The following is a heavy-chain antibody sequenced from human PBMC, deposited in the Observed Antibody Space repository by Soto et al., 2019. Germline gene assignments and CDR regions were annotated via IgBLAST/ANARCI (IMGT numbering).Heavy chain of an antibody. CDR2: IYYSGST. CDR3: ARDHGLYSSGWYFDY. D-gene: IGHD6-19*01. V-gene: IGHV4-59*01. Sequence: SETLSLTCTVSGGSISSYYWSWIRQPPGKGLEWIGYIYYSGSTNYNPSLKSRVTISVDTSKNQFSLKLSSVTAADTAVYYCARDHGLYSSGWYFDYWGQGTLVTVSS. J-gene: IGHJ4*02. CDR1: GGSISSYY.